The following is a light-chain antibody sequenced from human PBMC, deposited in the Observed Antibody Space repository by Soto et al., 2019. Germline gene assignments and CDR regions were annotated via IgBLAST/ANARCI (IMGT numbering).Light chain of an antibody. V-gene: IGKV1-39*01. CDR2: KAS. CDR1: QSIAKS. J-gene: IGKJ5*01. CDR3: QQSYDTLSIT. Sequence: DIQMTQSPSSLSASVGDRVTITCRASQSIAKSLNWYQQKPGKAPKLLIYKASFLESGVPSRFSASGSGTEFTLTISGLQPDDFATYYCQQSYDTLSITFGQGTRLEIK.